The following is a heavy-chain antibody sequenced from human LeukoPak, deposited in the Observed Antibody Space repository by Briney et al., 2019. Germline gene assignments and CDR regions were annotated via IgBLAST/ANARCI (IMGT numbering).Heavy chain of an antibody. CDR1: GGTFSSYA. V-gene: IGHV1-69*06. CDR3: ARTPYCSGGSCYSGYFDY. J-gene: IGHJ4*02. CDR2: IIPIFGTA. D-gene: IGHD2-15*01. Sequence: SVKVSCKASGGTFSSYAISWVRQAPGQGLEWMGGIIPIFGTANYAQEFQGRVTITADKSTSTAYMELSSLRSEDTAVYYCARTPYCSGGSCYSGYFDYWGQGTLVTVSS.